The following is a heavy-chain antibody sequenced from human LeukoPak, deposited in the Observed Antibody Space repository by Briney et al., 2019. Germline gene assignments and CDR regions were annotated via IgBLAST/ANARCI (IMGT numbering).Heavy chain of an antibody. Sequence: GGSLRLSCAASGFSFSSYGMHWVRQAPGKGLEWVAVISYDGSNKYYADSVKGRFTISRDNSKNTLYLQMNSLRAEDTAVYYCAKDFYSSSWYATEYYFDYWGQGTLVTVSS. V-gene: IGHV3-30*18. CDR2: ISYDGSNK. J-gene: IGHJ4*02. CDR3: AKDFYSSSWYATEYYFDY. D-gene: IGHD6-13*01. CDR1: GFSFSSYG.